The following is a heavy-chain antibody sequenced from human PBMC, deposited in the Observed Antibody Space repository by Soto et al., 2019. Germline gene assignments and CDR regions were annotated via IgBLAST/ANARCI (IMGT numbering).Heavy chain of an antibody. D-gene: IGHD3-10*01. CDR2: IDNTGTDS. CDR3: ARGWFGPDV. CDR1: GFTLSGRS. J-gene: IGHJ6*04. Sequence: EVQLVESGGGLVQPGGSLRLSCAASGFTLSGRSMHWVRQAPGKGLVWVSGIDNTGTDSTYADSVKGRFPSSRDNAKNMLFLQMNSRRVEDTAVYYCARGWFGPDVWGKGTTVTVSS. V-gene: IGHV3-74*01.